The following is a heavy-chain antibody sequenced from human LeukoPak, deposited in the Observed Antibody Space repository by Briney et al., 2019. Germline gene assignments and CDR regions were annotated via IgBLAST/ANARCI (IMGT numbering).Heavy chain of an antibody. V-gene: IGHV1-2*02. CDR1: GDTFTGYY. J-gene: IGHJ4*02. D-gene: IGHD2-15*01. CDR2: INPNSGGT. CDR3: ARDLVGYCSGGSCYGLDY. Sequence: ASVKVSCKASGDTFTGYYMHWVRQAPGQGLEWIGWINPNSGGTNYAQKFQGRVTMTRDTSISTAYMELSRLRSDDTAVYYCARDLVGYCSGGSCYGLDYWGQGTLVTVSS.